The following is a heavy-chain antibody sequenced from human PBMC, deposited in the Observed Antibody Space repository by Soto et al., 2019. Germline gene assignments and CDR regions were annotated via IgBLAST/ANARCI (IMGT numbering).Heavy chain of an antibody. CDR1: GYSFTSYW. D-gene: IGHD1-26*01. V-gene: IGHV5-51*03. CDR2: IYPADSDT. CDR3: APTLWGPGN. Sequence: EVQLVQSGAEVKKPGESLKISCKGSGYSFTSYWIGWVRQMPGKGLEWMGIIYPADSDTRYSPSYQGQVTISAHKSISTAYMQWTSLSASDTAMYECAPTLWGPGNWGQGTLVTVSS. J-gene: IGHJ4*02.